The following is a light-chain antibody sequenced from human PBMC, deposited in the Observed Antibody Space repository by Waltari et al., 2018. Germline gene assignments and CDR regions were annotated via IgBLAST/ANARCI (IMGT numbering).Light chain of an antibody. CDR3: AAWDDSLSGLNWV. V-gene: IGLV1-47*01. CDR1: SSNIGSNY. CDR2: RNN. J-gene: IGLJ3*02. Sequence: QSVLTQPPSASGTPGQRVTISCSGSSSNIGSNYVYWYQQLPGTAPKLLIYRNNQRPLGVPDRFSGSKSGTSASLAISGLRSEDEADYYCAAWDDSLSGLNWVFGGGTKLTVL.